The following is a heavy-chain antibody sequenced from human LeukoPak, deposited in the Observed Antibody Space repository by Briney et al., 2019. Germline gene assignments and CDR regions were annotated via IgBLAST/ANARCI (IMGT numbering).Heavy chain of an antibody. CDR2: IYYSGST. Sequence: SETLSLTCTVSGGSISSYYWSWIRQPPGKGLEWIGYIYYSGSTNYNPSLKSRVTISVDTSKNQFSLKLSSVTAADTAVYYCARLLGDWDYFDHWGQGTLVTVSS. CDR3: ARLLGDWDYFDH. D-gene: IGHD2-21*01. CDR1: GGSISSYY. J-gene: IGHJ4*02. V-gene: IGHV4-59*08.